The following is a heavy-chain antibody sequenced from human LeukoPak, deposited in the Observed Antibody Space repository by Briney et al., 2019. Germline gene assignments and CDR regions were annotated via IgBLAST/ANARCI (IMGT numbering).Heavy chain of an antibody. D-gene: IGHD3-22*01. CDR1: GGTFSNYA. Sequence: ASVKVSCKASGGTFSNYAISWVRQAPGQGLEWMGGIIPIFGTSNYAQKFQGRVTIAADESSTTAYMELTSLTSNDTALYYCARGTIRSGYSGRFDYWGQGTLVTVSS. CDR2: IIPIFGTS. CDR3: ARGTIRSGYSGRFDY. J-gene: IGHJ4*02. V-gene: IGHV1-69*01.